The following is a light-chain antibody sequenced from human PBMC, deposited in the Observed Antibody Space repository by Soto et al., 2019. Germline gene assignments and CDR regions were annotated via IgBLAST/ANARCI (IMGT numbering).Light chain of an antibody. V-gene: IGKV3-20*01. Sequence: EIVLTQSPGTLSLSPGERATLSCRASQSVSSSYLAWYQQKPGQAPRLLIYGAGSRATGIPDRFSGSGSGTEFTLTISRLEPEDFAVYFCQQYGNSPYTFGQGTKLEIK. J-gene: IGKJ2*01. CDR2: GAG. CDR1: QSVSSSY. CDR3: QQYGNSPYT.